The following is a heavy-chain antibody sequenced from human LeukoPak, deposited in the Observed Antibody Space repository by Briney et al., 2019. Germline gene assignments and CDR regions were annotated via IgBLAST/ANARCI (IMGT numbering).Heavy chain of an antibody. D-gene: IGHD2-2*01. CDR3: AKDTVGVIVVVPAAMGFDY. Sequence: PGGSLRLSCAASGFTFRSYGMSWVRQAPGKGLEWVSAISGSGGSTYYADSVKGRFTISRDNSKNTLYLQMNSLRAEDTAVYYCAKDTVGVIVVVPAAMGFDYWGQGTLVTVSS. J-gene: IGHJ4*02. CDR2: ISGSGGST. V-gene: IGHV3-23*01. CDR1: GFTFRSYG.